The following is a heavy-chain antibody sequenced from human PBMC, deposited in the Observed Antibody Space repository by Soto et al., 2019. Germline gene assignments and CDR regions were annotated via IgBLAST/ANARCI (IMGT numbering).Heavy chain of an antibody. J-gene: IGHJ5*02. CDR3: ARGYDWFDP. V-gene: IGHV4-59*01. Sequence: QVQLQESGPGLAEPSETLSLTCSVSGDSISSSYWSWIRQPPGKGLEWIGYIYYSGSTNYNPSLKSRVTISLDTSKNQFSLKVSSVTAADTAVYYCARGYDWFDPWGQGTLVTVSS. CDR2: IYYSGST. D-gene: IGHD5-12*01. CDR1: GDSISSSY.